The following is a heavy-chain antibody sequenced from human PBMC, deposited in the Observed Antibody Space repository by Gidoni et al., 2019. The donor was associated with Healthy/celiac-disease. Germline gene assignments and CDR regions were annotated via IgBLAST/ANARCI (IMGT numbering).Heavy chain of an antibody. CDR1: GGSISSGGYS. Sequence: QLQLQESGSGLVKPSPTLSLTCAVSGGSISSGGYSWRWIRQPPGKGLEWIGYIYHSGSTYYNPSLKSRVTISVDRSKNQFSLKLSSGTAADTAVYYCARVEGPGDYYDRSGYYHNWFDPWGQGTLVTVSS. CDR3: ARVEGPGDYYDRSGYYHNWFDP. CDR2: IYHSGST. D-gene: IGHD3-22*01. J-gene: IGHJ5*02. V-gene: IGHV4-30-2*01.